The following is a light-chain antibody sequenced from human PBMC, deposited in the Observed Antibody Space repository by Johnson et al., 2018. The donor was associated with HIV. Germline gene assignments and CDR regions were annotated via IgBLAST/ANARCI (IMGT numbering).Light chain of an antibody. Sequence: QPVLTQPPSVSAAPGQKVTFSCSGSTSNIGNNDVSWYRHLPGTAPKLLIYDNYKRPSGIPDRFSGSKSGTSATLDITGLQTWDEADYYCGTWDSSLSVYVFATGTKVTVL. CDR3: GTWDSSLSVYV. J-gene: IGLJ1*01. CDR2: DNY. CDR1: TSNIGNND. V-gene: IGLV1-51*01.